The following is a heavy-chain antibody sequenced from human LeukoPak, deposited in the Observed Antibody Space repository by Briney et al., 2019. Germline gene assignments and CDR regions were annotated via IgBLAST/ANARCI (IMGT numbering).Heavy chain of an antibody. J-gene: IGHJ4*02. CDR2: IKQDGSEK. Sequence: PGGSLRLSCAASGFTFSRYWMSWVRQAPGKGLEWVANIKQDGSEKNYVDSVKGRFTISRDNAKNSLYLQMNSLRAEDTAVYYCARDMHAPPSCSFDSWGQGALVTVSS. CDR1: GFTFSRYW. V-gene: IGHV3-7*01. D-gene: IGHD2-15*01. CDR3: ARDMHAPPSCSFDS.